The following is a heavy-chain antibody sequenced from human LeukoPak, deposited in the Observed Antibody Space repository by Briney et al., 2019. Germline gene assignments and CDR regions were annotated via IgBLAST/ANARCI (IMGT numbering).Heavy chain of an antibody. CDR2: ISAYNGNT. CDR1: GYTFTSYY. J-gene: IGHJ4*02. Sequence: GASVKVSCKASGYTFTSYYMHWVRQAPGQGLKWMGWISAYNGNTNYAQKLQGRVTMTTDTSTSTAYMELRSLRSDDTAVYYCARDLAVVAATPSCDYWGQGTLVTVSS. D-gene: IGHD2-15*01. CDR3: ARDLAVVAATPSCDY. V-gene: IGHV1-18*04.